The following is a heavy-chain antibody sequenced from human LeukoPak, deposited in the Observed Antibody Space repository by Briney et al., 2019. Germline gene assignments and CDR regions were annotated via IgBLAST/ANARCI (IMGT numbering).Heavy chain of an antibody. CDR2: IYHSGTT. CDR3: ARVDYYDSSDAFDI. J-gene: IGHJ3*02. Sequence: SETLSLTCTVSGGSISSSNFFWAWVRQPPGKGLEWIATIYHSGTTYYNPSLKSRVTISVDTSKNQFSLKLSSVTAADTAVYYCARVDYYDSSDAFDIWGQGTMVTVSS. V-gene: IGHV4-39*01. D-gene: IGHD3-22*01. CDR1: GGSISSSNFF.